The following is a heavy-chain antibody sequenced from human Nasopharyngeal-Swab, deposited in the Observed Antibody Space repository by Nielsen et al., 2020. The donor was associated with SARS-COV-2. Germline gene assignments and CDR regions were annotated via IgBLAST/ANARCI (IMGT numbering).Heavy chain of an antibody. Sequence: RQPPGKGLEWVSYISSSSSTIYYADSVKGRFTISRDNAKNSLYLQMNSLRAEDTAVYYCARDSSWGRDGYYRGDYWGQGTLVTVSS. CDR2: ISSSSSTI. CDR3: ARDSSWGRDGYYRGDY. D-gene: IGHD5-24*01. V-gene: IGHV3-48*04. J-gene: IGHJ4*02.